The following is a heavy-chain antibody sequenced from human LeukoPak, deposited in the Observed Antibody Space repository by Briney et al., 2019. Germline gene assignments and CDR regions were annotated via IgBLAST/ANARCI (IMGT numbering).Heavy chain of an antibody. J-gene: IGHJ4*02. Sequence: SVKVSCKTSGYTFTGYYMHWVRQAPGKGLEWMGGFDPEDGETIYAQKFQGRVTMTEDTSTDTAYMELSSLRSEDTAVYYCATKQYYDYVWGSYRSGDYWGQGTLVTVSS. CDR2: FDPEDGET. V-gene: IGHV1-24*01. CDR1: GYTFTGYY. CDR3: ATKQYYDYVWGSYRSGDY. D-gene: IGHD3-16*02.